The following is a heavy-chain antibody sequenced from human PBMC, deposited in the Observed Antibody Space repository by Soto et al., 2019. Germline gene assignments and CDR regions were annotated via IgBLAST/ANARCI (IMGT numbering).Heavy chain of an antibody. Sequence: EVKLVESGGGLVQPGGSLRLSCAASGFTVSSNYMSWVRQAPGKGLEWVSVIYSGGSTYYADSVKGRFTISRDNSKNTLYLQMNSLRAADTAVYYCARGLYSGWHYFDYWGQGTLVTVSS. CDR2: IYSGGST. J-gene: IGHJ4*02. CDR1: GFTVSSNY. V-gene: IGHV3-66*01. D-gene: IGHD5-12*01. CDR3: ARGLYSGWHYFDY.